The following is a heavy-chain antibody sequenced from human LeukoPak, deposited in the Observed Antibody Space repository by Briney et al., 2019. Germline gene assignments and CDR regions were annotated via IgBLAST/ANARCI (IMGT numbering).Heavy chain of an antibody. CDR2: IIPILGIA. CDR3: ASEGIVVVPYGMDV. D-gene: IGHD2-2*01. J-gene: IGHJ6*02. V-gene: IGHV1-69*04. Sequence: SVKVSCKASGGTFSSYAISWVRQAPGQGLEWMGRIIPILGIANYAQKFQGRVTITADKSTSTAYMELSSLRSEDTAVYYCASEGIVVVPYGMDVWGQGTTVTVSS. CDR1: GGTFSSYA.